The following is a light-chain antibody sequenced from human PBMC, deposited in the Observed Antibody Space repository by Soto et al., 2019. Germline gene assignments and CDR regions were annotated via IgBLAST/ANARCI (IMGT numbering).Light chain of an antibody. J-gene: IGKJ2*01. V-gene: IGKV3-20*01. Sequence: EIVLTQSPGTLSLSPGERATLSCRASQSVSSSYLVWYQQKPGQAPRLLIYGACSRATGIPDRFSGSGSGTDFTLTISRLEPEDFAVYYCQQYGSSPYTFGQGTKLEIK. CDR3: QQYGSSPYT. CDR2: GAC. CDR1: QSVSSSY.